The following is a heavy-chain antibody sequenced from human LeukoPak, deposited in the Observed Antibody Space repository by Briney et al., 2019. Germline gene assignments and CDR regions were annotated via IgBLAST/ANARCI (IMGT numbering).Heavy chain of an antibody. D-gene: IGHD3-10*01. J-gene: IGHJ3*02. V-gene: IGHV3-64*01. CDR1: GFTFSGYA. CDR3: ARVAGSYSSSAFDI. Sequence: GGSLRLSCAASGFTFSGYAMHWVRQAPGKGLEYVSAISSNGGSTYYANSVKGRFTISRDNSKNTLYLQMGSLRAEDMAVYYCARVAGSYSSSAFDIWGQGTMVTVSS. CDR2: ISSNGGST.